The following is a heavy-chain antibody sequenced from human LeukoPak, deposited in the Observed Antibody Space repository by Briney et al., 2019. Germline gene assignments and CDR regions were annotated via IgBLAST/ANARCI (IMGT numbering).Heavy chain of an antibody. J-gene: IGHJ6*02. CDR2: ISGDGDNT. V-gene: IGHV3-23*01. CDR3: ANIDGWYGMDV. D-gene: IGHD5-24*01. Sequence: GGSLRLSCAASGFTFNNYAMRWVRQAPGKGLEWVSAISGDGDNTYYADSVKGRFTISRDNSKNTLYLQMNSLRAEDTAVYYCANIDGWYGMDVWGQGTTVTVSS. CDR1: GFTFNNYA.